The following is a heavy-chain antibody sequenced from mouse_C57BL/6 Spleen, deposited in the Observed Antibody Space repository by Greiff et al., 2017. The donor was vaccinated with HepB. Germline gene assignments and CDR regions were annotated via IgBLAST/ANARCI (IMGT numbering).Heavy chain of an antibody. Sequence: DVQLQESGPGLVKPSQSLSLTCSVTGYSITSGYYWNWIRQFPGNKLEWMGYISYDGSNNYNPSLKNRISITRDTSKNQFFLKLNSVTTEDTATYYGARDRHSNYEVWFAYWGQGTLVTVSA. D-gene: IGHD2-5*01. CDR1: GYSITSGYY. J-gene: IGHJ3*01. CDR3: ARDRHSNYEVWFAY. V-gene: IGHV3-6*01. CDR2: ISYDGSN.